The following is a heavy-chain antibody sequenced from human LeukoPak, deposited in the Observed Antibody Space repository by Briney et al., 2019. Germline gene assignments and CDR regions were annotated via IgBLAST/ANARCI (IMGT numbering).Heavy chain of an antibody. Sequence: PSETLSLTCAVYGGSFSGYYWSWIRQPPGKGLEWIRYIYHSESTYYNPSLKSRVTISVDRSKNQFSLKLSSVTAADTAVYYCARAPRAYCSGGSCYVDVWGQGTTVTVSS. CDR1: GGSFSGYY. J-gene: IGHJ6*02. CDR3: ARAPRAYCSGGSCYVDV. D-gene: IGHD2-15*01. CDR2: IYHSEST. V-gene: IGHV4-30-2*01.